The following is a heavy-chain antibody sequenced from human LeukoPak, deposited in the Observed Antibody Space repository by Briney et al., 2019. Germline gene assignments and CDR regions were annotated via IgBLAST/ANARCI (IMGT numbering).Heavy chain of an antibody. J-gene: IGHJ4*02. CDR2: ISWNSGSI. V-gene: IGHV3-9*03. D-gene: IGHD2-2*01. Sequence: AGGPLRLSCAASGFTFDDYAMHWVRQAPGKGLEWVSGISWNSGSIDYADSVKGRFTISRDNARNSLYLQMNSLRAEDMALYYCAKGYCSSTSCLNDYWGQGTLVTVSS. CDR1: GFTFDDYA. CDR3: AKGYCSSTSCLNDY.